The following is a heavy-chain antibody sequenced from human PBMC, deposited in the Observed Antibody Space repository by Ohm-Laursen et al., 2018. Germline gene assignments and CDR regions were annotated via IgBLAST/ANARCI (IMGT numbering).Heavy chain of an antibody. J-gene: IGHJ4*02. CDR3: ARVEAAAGTFDY. D-gene: IGHD6-13*01. V-gene: IGHV3-48*01. Sequence: SLRLSCSASGFTFSSYSMNWVRQAPGKGLEWVSYISSSTSTIYYADSVRGRFTISRDNAKNSLYLQMNSLRAEDTAVYYCARVEAAAGTFDYWGQGTLVTVSS. CDR2: ISSSTSTI. CDR1: GFTFSSYS.